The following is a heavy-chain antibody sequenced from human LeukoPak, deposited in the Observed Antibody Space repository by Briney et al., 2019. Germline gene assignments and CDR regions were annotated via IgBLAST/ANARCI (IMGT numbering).Heavy chain of an antibody. V-gene: IGHV3-74*01. CDR3: ARGPYYMDV. CDR1: GFTFSSYW. CDR2: INSDGSST. Sequence: GGSLRLSCAASGFTFSSYWMHWFRQAPGKGLVWVSRINSDGSSTSYADSVKGRFTISRDNAKNTLYLQMNSLRVEDTAVSYCARGPYYMDVWGKGTTVTVSS. J-gene: IGHJ6*03.